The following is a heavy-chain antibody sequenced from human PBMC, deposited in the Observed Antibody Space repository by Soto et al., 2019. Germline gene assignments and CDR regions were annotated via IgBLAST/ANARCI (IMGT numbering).Heavy chain of an antibody. J-gene: IGHJ4*02. CDR2: ISYDGSNK. CDR3: AKDPLPTPYCSGGSRYPGY. D-gene: IGHD2-15*01. Sequence: PGGSLRLSCAASGFTFSSYGMHWVRQAPGKGLEWVAVISYDGSNKYYADSVKGRFTISRDNSKNTLYLQMNSLRAEDTAVYYCAKDPLPTPYCSGGSRYPGYWGQGTLVTVSS. V-gene: IGHV3-30*18. CDR1: GFTFSSYG.